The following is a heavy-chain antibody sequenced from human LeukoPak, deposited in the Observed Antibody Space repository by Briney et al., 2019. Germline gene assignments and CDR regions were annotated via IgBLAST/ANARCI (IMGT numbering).Heavy chain of an antibody. J-gene: IGHJ4*02. CDR1: GFTFSSYE. CDR3: ARADDYYASGSYFDY. CDR2: ISSSGSTI. Sequence: GGSLRLSCAASGFTFSSYEMNWVRQAPGKGLEWVSCISSSGSTIYYADSVKGRFTISRDNAKNSLYLQMNSLRAEDTAVYYCARADDYYASGSYFDYWGQGTLVTVSS. D-gene: IGHD3-10*01. V-gene: IGHV3-48*03.